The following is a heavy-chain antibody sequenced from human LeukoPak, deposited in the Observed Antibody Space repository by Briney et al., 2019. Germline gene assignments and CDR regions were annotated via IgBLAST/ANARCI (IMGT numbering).Heavy chain of an antibody. J-gene: IGHJ5*02. D-gene: IGHD3-22*01. CDR2: IIPFFGTA. CDR3: ARDRDSSGYYYGRNWFDP. V-gene: IGHV1-69*13. CDR1: GGTFSSYA. Sequence: SVKVSCKASGGTFSSYAISWVRKAPGQGLEWMVGIIPFFGTANYAQKFQGRVTITADESTSTAYMELSRLRSEDTAVYYCARDRDSSGYYYGRNWFDPWGQGTLVTVSS.